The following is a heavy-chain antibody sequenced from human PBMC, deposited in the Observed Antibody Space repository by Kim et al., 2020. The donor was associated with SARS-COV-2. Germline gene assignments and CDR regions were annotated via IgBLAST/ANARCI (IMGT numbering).Heavy chain of an antibody. V-gene: IGHV3-15*01. Sequence: GGSLRLSCAASGFTFSNAWMSWVRQAPGKGLEWVGRIKSKTDGGTTDYAAPVKGRFTISRDDSKNTLYLQMNSLKTEDTAVYYCTTDYYYDSSAGTFDAFDIWGQGTMVTVSS. D-gene: IGHD3-22*01. CDR2: IKSKTDGGTT. J-gene: IGHJ3*02. CDR1: GFTFSNAW. CDR3: TTDYYYDSSAGTFDAFDI.